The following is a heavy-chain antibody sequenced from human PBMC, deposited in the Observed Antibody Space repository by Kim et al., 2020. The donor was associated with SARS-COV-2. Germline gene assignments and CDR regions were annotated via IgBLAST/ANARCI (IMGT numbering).Heavy chain of an antibody. J-gene: IGHJ6*02. CDR3: TRGDIGELPYGMDV. Sequence: GGSLRLSCAASGLTVSRNFMSWVRQAPGKGLEWVSLLYSDGSTYYADSVKGRFIISRDNSKNTLYLQINSLRAEDTAVYYCTRGDIGELPYGMDVWGQGTTVTVSS. CDR2: LYSDGST. CDR1: GLTVSRNF. V-gene: IGHV3-53*01. D-gene: IGHD3-10*01.